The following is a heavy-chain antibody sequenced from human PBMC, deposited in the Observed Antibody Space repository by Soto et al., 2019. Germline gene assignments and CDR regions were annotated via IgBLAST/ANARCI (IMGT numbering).Heavy chain of an antibody. CDR1: GGSIRSGGYY. V-gene: IGHV4-31*03. CDR2: TYYTGYT. J-gene: IGHJ4*02. D-gene: IGHD6-13*01. CDR3: ARVLSTAAVDY. Sequence: QVQLQESGPGLVKSSQTLSLSCTVSGGSIRSGGYYWTWIRQHPGKGLEWIGYTYYTGYTNYNPSRKSRVTISVDASKNQFSVKLSSVTAADMAVYYCARVLSTAAVDYWGQGTLVTVSS.